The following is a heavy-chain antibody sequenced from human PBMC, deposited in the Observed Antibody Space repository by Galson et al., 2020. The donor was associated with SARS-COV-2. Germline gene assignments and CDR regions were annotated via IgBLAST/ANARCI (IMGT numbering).Heavy chain of an antibody. CDR2: IYYTGSA. J-gene: IGHJ5*02. CDR1: GDSFSGGTYY. V-gene: IGHV4-31*03. Sequence: ETSETLSLTCTVSGDSFSGGTYYWSWIRHHPEKGLEWIGYIYYTGSAFYNPSLKSRVTMSVATSKNQFSLKMTSVTAADTAISYCARLVQQWLIRWFDPWGQGTLVTVSA. D-gene: IGHD6-19*01. CDR3: ARLVQQWLIRWFDP.